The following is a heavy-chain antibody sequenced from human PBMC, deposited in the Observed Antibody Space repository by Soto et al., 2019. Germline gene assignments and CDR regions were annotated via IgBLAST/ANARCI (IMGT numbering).Heavy chain of an antibody. CDR1: GYTFTSYG. CDR3: ASSLAALQVLSLT. J-gene: IGHJ5*02. CDR2: ISAYNGNT. Sequence: ASVKVSCKASGYTFTSYGISWVRQAPGQGLEWMGWISAYNGNTNYAQKLQGRVTMTADESTSTAYMELSSLRSEDTAVYYCASSLAALQVLSLTWGQGALVTVSS. D-gene: IGHD6-6*01. V-gene: IGHV1-18*01.